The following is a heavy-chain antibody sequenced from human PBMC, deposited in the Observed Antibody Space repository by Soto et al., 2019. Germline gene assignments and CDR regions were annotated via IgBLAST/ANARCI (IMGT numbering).Heavy chain of an antibody. CDR2: IIPILGST. J-gene: IGHJ6*02. D-gene: IGHD6-13*01. CDR3: ARAKAGTDDHQGMDV. CDR1: GGTFVSPA. Sequence: QVQLLQSGAELREPGSSVRVSCTPSGGTFVSPAFAWVRQAPGGKIEWMGGIIPILGSTKYAEKFLGRLTIRADDSSRTAYLELSSLTFDDTAMYYCARAKAGTDDHQGMDVWGQGTTVIVSS. V-gene: IGHV1-69*01.